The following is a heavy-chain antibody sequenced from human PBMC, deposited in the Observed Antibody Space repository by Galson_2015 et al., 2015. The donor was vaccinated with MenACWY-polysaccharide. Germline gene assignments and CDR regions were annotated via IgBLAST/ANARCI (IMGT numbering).Heavy chain of an antibody. CDR1: GFTFRDFY. J-gene: IGHJ3*02. D-gene: IGHD5-18*01. CDR3: ALQRDTSIVFVAFDI. CDR2: ITSRGETI. V-gene: IGHV3-11*01. Sequence: SLRLACAVSGFTFRDFYMGGVRQAPGGGLEWVSYITSRGETIYYADSVRGRFTISRDNAKNSVYLQMNTLRVEDTAIYYCALQRDTSIVFVAFDIWGQGTMVTVSP.